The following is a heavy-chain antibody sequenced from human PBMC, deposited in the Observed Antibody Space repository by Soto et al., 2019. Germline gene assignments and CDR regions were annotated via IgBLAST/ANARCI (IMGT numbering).Heavy chain of an antibody. CDR3: ERGGYHGRSCSRNFHYYGMEV. CDR1: GYTFSSYG. D-gene: IGHD3-10*01. V-gene: IGHV1-18*01. Sequence: QAQVVESGAEVKHPGASVRVFCKFSGYTFSSYGIRWVRQAPGQGLEWLGGISPYNDYTYYAQKLQGRVTMTTDTSTRTAHMALRSPGSDDTAIYFWERGGYHGRSCSRNFHYYGMEVRGQGTTVTVSS. CDR2: ISPYNDYT. J-gene: IGHJ6*02.